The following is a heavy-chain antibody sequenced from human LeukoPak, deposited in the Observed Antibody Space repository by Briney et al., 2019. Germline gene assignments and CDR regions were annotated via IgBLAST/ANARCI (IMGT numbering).Heavy chain of an antibody. CDR2: IYYSGST. Sequence: SETLSLTCTVPGGSISSYYWSWIRQPPGKGLEWIGYIYYSGSTNYNPSLKSRVTISVDTSKNQFSLKLSSVTAADTAVYYCARLEDQEYYYGMDVWGQGTTVTVSS. CDR1: GGSISSYY. V-gene: IGHV4-59*08. J-gene: IGHJ6*02. CDR3: ARLEDQEYYYGMDV. D-gene: IGHD2-2*01.